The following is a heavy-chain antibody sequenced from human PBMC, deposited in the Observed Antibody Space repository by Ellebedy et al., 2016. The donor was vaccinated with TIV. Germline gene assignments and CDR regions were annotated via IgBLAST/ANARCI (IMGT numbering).Heavy chain of an antibody. CDR3: TRIVATID. D-gene: IGHD5-12*01. Sequence: GESLKISCTGSGFTFKAYAMSWVRQAPGQGLEWVGLIRSRAYGGTTEYAASVKGRFTISRDDSKSIAYLQMHSLKTEDTAVYYCTRIVATIDWGQGTLVTVSS. CDR1: GFTFKAYA. V-gene: IGHV3-49*04. J-gene: IGHJ4*02. CDR2: IRSRAYGGTT.